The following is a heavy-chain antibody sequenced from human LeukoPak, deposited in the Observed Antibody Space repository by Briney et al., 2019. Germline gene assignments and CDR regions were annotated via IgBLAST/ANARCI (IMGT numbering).Heavy chain of an antibody. D-gene: IGHD5-18*01. CDR3: AKEGDTALVTGYFDL. J-gene: IGHJ2*01. Sequence: ASVKVSCKASGGTFGSYVISWVRQAPGQGLEWMGGIIPIFGTAHYAQKFQGRLTITADESTSTVYMEMSNLRSEDTAMYYCAKEGDTALVTGYFDLWGRGTLVTVSA. V-gene: IGHV1-69*13. CDR2: IIPIFGTA. CDR1: GGTFGSYV.